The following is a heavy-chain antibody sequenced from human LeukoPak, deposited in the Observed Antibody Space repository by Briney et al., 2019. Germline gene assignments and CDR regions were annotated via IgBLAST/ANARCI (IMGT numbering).Heavy chain of an antibody. CDR1: GGSISSGSYY. Sequence: SETLSLTCTVSGGSISSGSYYWSWIRQPAGKGLEWIGRIYTSGSTNYNPSLKSRVTISVDTSKNQFSLKLNSVIATDTAVYYCASEGTTFTSFDYWGQGTLVTVSS. CDR3: ASEGTTFTSFDY. D-gene: IGHD1-1*01. V-gene: IGHV4-61*02. CDR2: IYTSGST. J-gene: IGHJ4*02.